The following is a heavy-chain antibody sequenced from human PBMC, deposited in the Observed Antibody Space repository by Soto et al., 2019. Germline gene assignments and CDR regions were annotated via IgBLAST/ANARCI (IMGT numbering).Heavy chain of an antibody. D-gene: IGHD1-26*01. CDR1: GYTFTSYA. V-gene: IGHV1-3*01. CDR3: ARDKGRWELLGWFDP. J-gene: IGHJ5*02. CDR2: INAGNGNT. Sequence: ASVKVSCKASGYTFTSYAMHWVRQAPGQRLEWMGWINAGNGNTKYSQKFQGRVTITRDTSASTAYMELSSLRSEDTAVYYCARDKGRWELLGWFDPWGQGTLVTVSS.